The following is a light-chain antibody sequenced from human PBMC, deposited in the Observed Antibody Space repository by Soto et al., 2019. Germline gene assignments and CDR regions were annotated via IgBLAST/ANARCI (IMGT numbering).Light chain of an antibody. CDR3: QQYENYWT. J-gene: IGKJ1*01. Sequence: DIQMTQSPSTLSASVGDRVTITCRASHSISSWLAWYQQKPGKAPKLLIYDASSLESGVPSRFSGSGSGTEFTLTISSLQPEDFGIYYCQQYENYWTFGQGAKVDIK. V-gene: IGKV1-5*01. CDR1: HSISSW. CDR2: DAS.